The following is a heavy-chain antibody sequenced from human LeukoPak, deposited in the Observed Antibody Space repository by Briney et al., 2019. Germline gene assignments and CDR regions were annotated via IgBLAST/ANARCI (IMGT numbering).Heavy chain of an antibody. D-gene: IGHD3-16*01. CDR2: INWNGGST. CDR3: ASVMGGSTGFDY. Sequence: GESLKISCAASGFTFDDYGMSWVRQAPGKGLEWVSGINWNGGSTGYADSVKGRFTISRDNAKNSLYLQMNSLRAEDTALYYCASVMGGSTGFDYWGQGTLVTVSS. J-gene: IGHJ4*02. V-gene: IGHV3-20*04. CDR1: GFTFDDYG.